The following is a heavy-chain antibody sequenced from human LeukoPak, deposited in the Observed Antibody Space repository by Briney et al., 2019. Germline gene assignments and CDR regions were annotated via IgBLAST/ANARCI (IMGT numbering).Heavy chain of an antibody. D-gene: IGHD1-26*01. CDR1: GFTFSNYW. CDR3: ARGPHSGNSYSDYFDY. CDR2: ISNGGSTV. Sequence: LTGGSLRLSCAASGFTFSNYWMHWVRQTPGKGLEWVTYISNGGSTVYYADSVKGRFTMSRDNAKNSLYLQMNSLRAEDTAVYYCARGPHSGNSYSDYFDYWGQGTLVTVSS. J-gene: IGHJ4*02. V-gene: IGHV3-48*04.